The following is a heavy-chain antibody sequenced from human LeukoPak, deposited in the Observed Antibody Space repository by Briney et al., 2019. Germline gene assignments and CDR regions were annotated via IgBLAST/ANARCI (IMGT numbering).Heavy chain of an antibody. Sequence: PPGGSLRLSCVGSRFSLSTYWMSWVRQAPGKGLEWVANIKQDGDVKQYVDSVKGRSTISRDNAKNSVYVQMNDLTVEDTAVYYCAAGDTFDIWGQGTLVTVSS. D-gene: IGHD3-16*01. CDR3: AAGDTFDI. V-gene: IGHV3-7*01. CDR1: RFSLSTYW. J-gene: IGHJ3*02. CDR2: IKQDGDVK.